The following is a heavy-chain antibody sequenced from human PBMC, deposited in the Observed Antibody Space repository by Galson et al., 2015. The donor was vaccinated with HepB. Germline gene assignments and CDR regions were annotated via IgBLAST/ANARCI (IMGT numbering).Heavy chain of an antibody. CDR1: GFTFSHAW. D-gene: IGHD4-11*01. Sequence: SLRLSCAASGFTFSHAWMSWVRQAPGKGLEWVGRIKSKTDGGTTDYAAPVKGRFTISRDDSKNTLYLQMNSLKTEDTAVYYCTTEDYSNAFDYWGQGTLVTVSS. J-gene: IGHJ4*02. CDR3: TTEDYSNAFDY. V-gene: IGHV3-15*01. CDR2: IKSKTDGGTT.